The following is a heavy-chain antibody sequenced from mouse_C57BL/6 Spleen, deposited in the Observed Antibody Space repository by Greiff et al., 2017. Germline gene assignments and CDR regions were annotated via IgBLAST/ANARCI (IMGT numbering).Heavy chain of an antibody. CDR2: ISSGSSTI. CDR3: ARSGYDYDGWYFDV. Sequence: EVHLVESGGGLVKPGGSLKLSCAASGFTFSDYGMHWVRQAPEKGLEWVAYISSGSSTIYYADTVKGRFTISRDNAKNTLFLQMTSLRSEDTAMYYCARSGYDYDGWYFDVWGTGTTVTVSS. CDR1: GFTFSDYG. J-gene: IGHJ1*03. V-gene: IGHV5-17*01. D-gene: IGHD2-4*01.